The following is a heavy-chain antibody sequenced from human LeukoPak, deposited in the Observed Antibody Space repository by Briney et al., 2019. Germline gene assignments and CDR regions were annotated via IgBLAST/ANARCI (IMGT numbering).Heavy chain of an antibody. D-gene: IGHD3-10*01. CDR3: ARDFGSALLGY. J-gene: IGHJ4*02. CDR2: ISAYNGNT. V-gene: IGHV1-18*01. CDR1: GYTFTSYG. Sequence: ASVKVSCKASGYTFTSYGISWVRQAPGQGLEWMGWISAYNGNTNYAQKFQGRVSMTRDMSTSTVYMELSSLRSEDTAVYYCARDFGSALLGYWGQGTLVTVSS.